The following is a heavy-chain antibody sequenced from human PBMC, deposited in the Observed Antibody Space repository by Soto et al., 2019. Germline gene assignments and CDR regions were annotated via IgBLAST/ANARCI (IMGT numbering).Heavy chain of an antibody. D-gene: IGHD3-10*01. CDR2: IYYSGSI. Sequence: SETLSLTCTVSGGPISSGGYYWSWIRQHPGNGLEWIGYIYYSGSIYYNPSLKSRVTISVDTSKNQFSLKLSSVTAADTAVYYCARDSYGSGSPRHYYYGMDVWGQGTTVTVSS. V-gene: IGHV4-31*03. CDR1: GGPISSGGYY. CDR3: ARDSYGSGSPRHYYYGMDV. J-gene: IGHJ6*02.